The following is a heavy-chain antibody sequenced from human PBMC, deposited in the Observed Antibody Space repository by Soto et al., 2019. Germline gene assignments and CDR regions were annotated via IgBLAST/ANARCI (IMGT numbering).Heavy chain of an antibody. CDR3: ARHKDGLSGSYLSDY. D-gene: IGHD1-26*01. CDR2: IYYSGST. J-gene: IGHJ4*02. V-gene: IGHV4-39*01. Sequence: QLQLQESGPGLVKPSETLSLTCTVSGGSISSSSYYWGWIRQPPGKGLEWIGSIYYSGSTYYNPSLKSRVTISVDTSKNQFALKLSSVTAADTAVYYCARHKDGLSGSYLSDYWGQGTLVTVSS. CDR1: GGSISSSSYY.